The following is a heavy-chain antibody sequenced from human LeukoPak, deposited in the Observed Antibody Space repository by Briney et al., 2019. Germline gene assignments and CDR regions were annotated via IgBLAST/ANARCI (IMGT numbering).Heavy chain of an antibody. Sequence: TGGSLRLSCAASGFTFSSYAMSWVRQAPGKGLEWVSAISGSGGSTYYADSVKGRFTISRDNSKNTPYLQMNSLRAEDTAVYYCAKDMTTVTALGYFDYWGQGTLVTVSS. V-gene: IGHV3-23*01. D-gene: IGHD4-17*01. CDR2: ISGSGGST. J-gene: IGHJ4*02. CDR1: GFTFSSYA. CDR3: AKDMTTVTALGYFDY.